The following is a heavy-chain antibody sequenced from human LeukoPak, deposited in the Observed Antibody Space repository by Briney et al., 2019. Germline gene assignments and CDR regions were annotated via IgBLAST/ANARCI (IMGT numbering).Heavy chain of an antibody. Sequence: GGSLRLSCAASGFTFSSYSMNWVRQAPGKGLEWVSSISSSSSYIYYADSVKGRFTISTDNAKNSLYLQMNSLRAEDTAVYYCARETIVVVPAAVASRGYYYYYYMDVWGKGTTVTVSS. D-gene: IGHD2-2*01. CDR2: ISSSSSYI. CDR3: ARETIVVVPAAVASRGYYYYYYMDV. CDR1: GFTFSSYS. J-gene: IGHJ6*03. V-gene: IGHV3-21*01.